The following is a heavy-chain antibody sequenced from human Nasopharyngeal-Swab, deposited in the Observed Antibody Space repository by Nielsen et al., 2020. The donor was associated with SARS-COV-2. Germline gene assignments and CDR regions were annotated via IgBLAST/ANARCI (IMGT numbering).Heavy chain of an antibody. Sequence: SETLSLTCAVYGGSFSGYYWSWIRQPPGKGLEWIGYIYYSGSTNYNPSLKSRVTISVDTSKNQFSLKLSSVTAADTAVYYCARDRGWYVDYWGQGTLVTVSS. CDR2: IYYSGST. V-gene: IGHV4-59*01. D-gene: IGHD3-10*01. J-gene: IGHJ4*02. CDR1: GGSFSGYY. CDR3: ARDRGWYVDY.